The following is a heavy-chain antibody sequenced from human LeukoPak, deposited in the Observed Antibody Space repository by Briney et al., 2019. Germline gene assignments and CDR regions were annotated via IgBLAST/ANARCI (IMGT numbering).Heavy chain of an antibody. D-gene: IGHD3-16*01. CDR3: ARVYMINAFDI. CDR1: GGSISSYY. Sequence: SETLSLTCTVSGGSISSYYWSWIRQPPGKGLEWIGYIYYSGSTNYNPSLKSRVTISVDTSKNQFSLKLSSVTAADTAVYYCARVYMINAFDIWGQGTMVPVSS. CDR2: IYYSGST. J-gene: IGHJ3*02. V-gene: IGHV4-59*08.